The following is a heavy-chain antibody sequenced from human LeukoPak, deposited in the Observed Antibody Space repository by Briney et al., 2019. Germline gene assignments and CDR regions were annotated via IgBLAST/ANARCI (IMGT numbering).Heavy chain of an antibody. V-gene: IGHV3-30*02. Sequence: GGSLSLSCATSGFTLSIYVMHWVRQAPGKGLEWVAFIRYDGTSQYYTDSVKGRFTISRDNSMNTMYLQMNSLRVEDTAVYYCAKVGFGWYQIDYWGQGTLVTVSS. CDR1: GFTLSIYV. CDR2: IRYDGTSQ. D-gene: IGHD6-19*01. CDR3: AKVGFGWYQIDY. J-gene: IGHJ4*02.